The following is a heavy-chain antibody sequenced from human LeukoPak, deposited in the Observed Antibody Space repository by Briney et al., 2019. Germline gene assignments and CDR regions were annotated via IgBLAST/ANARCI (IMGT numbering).Heavy chain of an antibody. V-gene: IGHV3-21*01. D-gene: IGHD4-17*01. J-gene: IGHJ4*02. Sequence: GGSLRLSCAASGFTFSNHWMHWFRQAPGKGLEWVSSISSSSSYIYYSDSVKGRFTISRDNAKNSLYLQMNSLRAEDTAVYYCARGDYGDPYDYWGQGTLVTVSS. CDR3: ARGDYGDPYDY. CDR1: GFTFSNHW. CDR2: ISSSSSYI.